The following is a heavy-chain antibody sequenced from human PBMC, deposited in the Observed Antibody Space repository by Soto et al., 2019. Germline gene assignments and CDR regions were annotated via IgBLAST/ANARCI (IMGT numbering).Heavy chain of an antibody. CDR1: GFSLSTSGVG. CDR3: APTHYGSGSRDFDY. D-gene: IGHD3-10*01. CDR2: IYWDDDK. V-gene: IGHV2-5*02. Sequence: QITLKESGPTLVKPTQTLTLTCTFSGFSLSTSGVGVGWIRQPPGKALEWLALIYWDDDKRYSPSLKSRLTITQDTSKNQVVLTMTNMDPVDTATYYCAPTHYGSGSRDFDYWGQGTLVTVSS. J-gene: IGHJ4*02.